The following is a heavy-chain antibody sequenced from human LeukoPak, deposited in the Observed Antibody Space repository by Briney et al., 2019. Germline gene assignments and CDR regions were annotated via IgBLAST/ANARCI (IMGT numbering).Heavy chain of an antibody. J-gene: IGHJ5*02. CDR1: GVSFSGYY. CDR2: INHSGST. V-gene: IGHV4-34*01. Sequence: SETLSLTCAVYGVSFSGYYWSWIRQPPGKGLEWIGEINHSGSTNYNPSLKSRVTISVDTSKNQFSLKLSSVTAADTAVYYYARGVVRGVIRMYNWFDPWGQGTLVTVSS. CDR3: ARGVVRGVIRMYNWFDP. D-gene: IGHD3-10*01.